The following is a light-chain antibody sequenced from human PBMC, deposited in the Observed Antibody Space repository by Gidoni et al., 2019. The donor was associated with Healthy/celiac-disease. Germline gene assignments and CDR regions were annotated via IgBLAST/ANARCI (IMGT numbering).Light chain of an antibody. CDR3: QHSYSTLGSS. CDR1: QSISSY. CDR2: AAS. V-gene: IGKV1-39*01. Sequence: DIQMTQSPSSLSASVGDRVTITCRASQSISSYLNWYQQKPGKAPKLLIYAASSLQSGVPSRFSVSGSGTDFTLTISSLQPEDFATYYCQHSYSTLGSSFXQXTKLEIK. J-gene: IGKJ2*04.